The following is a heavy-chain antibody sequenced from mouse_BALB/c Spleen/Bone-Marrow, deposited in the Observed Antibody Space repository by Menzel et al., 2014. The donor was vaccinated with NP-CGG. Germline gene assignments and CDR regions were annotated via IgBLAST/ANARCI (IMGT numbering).Heavy chain of an antibody. CDR2: IRNKANGYTT. J-gene: IGHJ4*01. Sequence: EVKLMESGGGLVQPGGSLRLSCATSGFTFTDYYMSWVRQPPGKALEWLGFIRNKANGYTTEYSASVKGRFTISGDNSQSILYLQMNTLRAEDSATYYCARDSLYYGYPLAMDYWGQGTSVTVSS. V-gene: IGHV7-3*02. D-gene: IGHD2-2*01. CDR1: GFTFTDYY. CDR3: ARDSLYYGYPLAMDY.